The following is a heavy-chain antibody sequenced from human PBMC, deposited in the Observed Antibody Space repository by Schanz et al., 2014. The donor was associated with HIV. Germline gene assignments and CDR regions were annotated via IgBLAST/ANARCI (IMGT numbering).Heavy chain of an antibody. Sequence: QVQLVQSGAEVKKPGASVKVSCKASGYSFSDYYIHWVRQAPGQGLEWMGWISAYNGNTNYAQKLQGRVTLTTDTSTNTAYMELRSLRSDDTAVYYCAKGQDWPGPQLDHWGHGSLVIVSS. CDR3: AKGQDWPGPQLDH. CDR1: GYSFSDYY. V-gene: IGHV1-18*04. D-gene: IGHD3-9*01. J-gene: IGHJ4*03. CDR2: ISAYNGNT.